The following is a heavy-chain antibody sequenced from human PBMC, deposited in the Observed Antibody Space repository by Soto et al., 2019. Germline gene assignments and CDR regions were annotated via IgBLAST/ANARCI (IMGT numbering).Heavy chain of an antibody. Sequence: QVQLVESGGGVVQPGGSLRLSCAASGFTFSYYALHWVRQAPGKGLEWVAVISYDGTNKYYADSVKGRFTISRDNSKNTLYLQMNSLRAEDTAVYSCARDRASSSWFKPAAYSYYGMDVWGQGTTVTVSS. CDR1: GFTFSYYA. D-gene: IGHD6-13*01. J-gene: IGHJ6*02. V-gene: IGHV3-30-3*01. CDR2: ISYDGTNK. CDR3: ARDRASSSWFKPAAYSYYGMDV.